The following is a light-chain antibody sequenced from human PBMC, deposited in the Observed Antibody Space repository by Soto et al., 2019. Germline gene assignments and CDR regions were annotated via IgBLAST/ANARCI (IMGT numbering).Light chain of an antibody. CDR1: QSISSY. V-gene: IGKV1-39*01. CDR3: QQNYSNPRT. J-gene: IGKJ1*01. Sequence: IQMTQSPSSLSPSVGARVTLTCRASQSISSYLNWYQHKPGKAPNLLIYAATTLQSRVPSRFSGSGSGTDFTLTISSLQPEDFATYYCQQNYSNPRTFGQGTKVDIK. CDR2: AAT.